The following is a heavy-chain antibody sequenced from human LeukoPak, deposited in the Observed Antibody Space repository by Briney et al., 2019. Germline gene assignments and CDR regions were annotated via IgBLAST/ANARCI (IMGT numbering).Heavy chain of an antibody. Sequence: PSETLSLTCSVSGGSISSDSWSWIRQPPGKGLEWIGYISYIGSTNYNPSLKSRVTISVDTSKTQFSLKMTSVTAADTAVYYCAREFPYYYDSSGFNWFDPWGQGTLVTVSS. J-gene: IGHJ5*02. CDR2: ISYIGST. V-gene: IGHV4-59*01. D-gene: IGHD3-22*01. CDR3: AREFPYYYDSSGFNWFDP. CDR1: GGSISSDS.